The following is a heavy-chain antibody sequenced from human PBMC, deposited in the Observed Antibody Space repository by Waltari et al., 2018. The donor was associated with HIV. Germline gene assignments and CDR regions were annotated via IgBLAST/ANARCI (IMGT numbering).Heavy chain of an antibody. CDR1: GFTFSSHW. CDR3: AKEQDFGTSIFNYYLGLDV. J-gene: IGHJ6*02. Sequence: LVGSGGGLVQPGRSLRLSCAASGFTFSSHWMTWVRQAPGKGLEWGDTIKQEGNEKYYGDTVRGRFTISRDNANTSLYLQMNRLRVEDTGIYYCAKEQDFGTSIFNYYLGLDVWGQGTSVTVSS. D-gene: IGHD3-3*01. CDR2: IKQEGNEK. V-gene: IGHV3-7*03.